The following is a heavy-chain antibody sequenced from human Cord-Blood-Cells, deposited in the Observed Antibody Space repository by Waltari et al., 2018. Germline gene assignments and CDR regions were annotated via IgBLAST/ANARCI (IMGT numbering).Heavy chain of an antibody. Sequence: QVQLQQWGAGLLKPSETLSLTCAVYGGSFSGYYWSWIRQPPGKGLEWIGEINHSGSTNYNPSLKSRVTISVDTSNNQFSLKLSSVTAADTAVYYCASGPNCSSTSCYPYYFDYWGQGTLVTVSS. CDR2: INHSGST. D-gene: IGHD2-2*01. CDR1: GGSFSGYY. CDR3: ASGPNCSSTSCYPYYFDY. J-gene: IGHJ4*02. V-gene: IGHV4-34*01.